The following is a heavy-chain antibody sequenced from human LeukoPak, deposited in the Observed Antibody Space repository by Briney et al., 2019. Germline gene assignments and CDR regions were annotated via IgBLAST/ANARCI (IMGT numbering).Heavy chain of an antibody. V-gene: IGHV3-7*04. CDR3: ARDRRCSSTSCYYFDY. D-gene: IGHD2-2*01. Sequence: GGSLRLSCAASGFTFGSYNMNWVRQAPGKGLEWVANIKQDGSEKYYVDSVKGRFTISRDNAKNSLYLQMNSLRAEDTAVYYCARDRRCSSTSCYYFDYWGQGTLVTVSS. J-gene: IGHJ4*02. CDR2: IKQDGSEK. CDR1: GFTFGSYN.